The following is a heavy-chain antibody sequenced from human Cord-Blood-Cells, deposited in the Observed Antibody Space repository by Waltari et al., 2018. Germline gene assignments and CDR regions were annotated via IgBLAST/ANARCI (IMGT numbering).Heavy chain of an antibody. D-gene: IGHD4-17*01. J-gene: IGHJ3*02. CDR3: ARGSWDYGDYGGAFDI. CDR1: GGSISSGGYY. Sequence: QVQLQESGPGLVKPSQTLSLTCTVSGGSISSGGYYWSWIRQHPGKGLEWIGDIYYSGSTYYNPSLKSRVTISVDTSKNQFSLKLSSVTAADTAVYYCARGSWDYGDYGGAFDIWGQGTMVTVSS. CDR2: IYYSGST. V-gene: IGHV4-31*03.